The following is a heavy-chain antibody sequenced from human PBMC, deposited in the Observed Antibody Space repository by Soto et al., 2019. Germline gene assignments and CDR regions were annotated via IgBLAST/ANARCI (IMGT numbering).Heavy chain of an antibody. CDR3: ARHLRTNFWLDY. Sequence: GGSLRLSCTASGFTFSSHSMHWVRQAPGQGLEWMAVISYDGNIIHYADSVKGRFTISRDNSMNTVALQTDSLRHEDTAVYVCARHLRTNFWLDYWGQGALVTVSS. D-gene: IGHD2-8*01. CDR1: GFTFSSHS. CDR2: ISYDGNII. J-gene: IGHJ4*01. V-gene: IGHV3-30*03.